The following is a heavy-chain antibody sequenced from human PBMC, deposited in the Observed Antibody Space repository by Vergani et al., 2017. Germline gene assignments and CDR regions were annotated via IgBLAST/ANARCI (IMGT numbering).Heavy chain of an antibody. CDR3: AKDNVPGYYDSSGYCDY. CDR1: GFTFTNFA. Sequence: EVQLLESGGNLVQPGGSLRLSCAASGFTFTNFAMTWVRQAPGEGLEWVSGIRGSGGFTYYADSVKGRFTIYRDNSKNTMFLQMNNLRAEDTAVYYCAKDNVPGYYDSSGYCDYWGQGTLVTVSS. J-gene: IGHJ4*02. D-gene: IGHD3-22*01. CDR2: IRGSGGFT. V-gene: IGHV3-23*01.